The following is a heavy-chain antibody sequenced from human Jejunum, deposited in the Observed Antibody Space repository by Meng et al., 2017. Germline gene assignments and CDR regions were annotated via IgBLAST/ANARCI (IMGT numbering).Heavy chain of an antibody. CDR3: ARADYVRYFDL. J-gene: IGHJ2*01. Sequence: QVQLQEPGPGLVKPSDTLSLPCAVSGGSIESNNWWTWIRQPPGQGLEWIGEVYHSGSTHYNPSLQSRVTISIDNSKNRFSLSLNSVTAADTAIYYCARADYVRYFDLWGRGTLVTVSS. CDR1: GGSIESNNW. D-gene: IGHD3-10*02. V-gene: IGHV4-4*02. CDR2: VYHSGST.